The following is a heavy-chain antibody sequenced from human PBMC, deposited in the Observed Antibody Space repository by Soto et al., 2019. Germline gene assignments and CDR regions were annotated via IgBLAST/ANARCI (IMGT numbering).Heavy chain of an antibody. CDR3: ARAAMGGSSWPFDY. Sequence: QVQLQESGPGLVKPSGTLSLTCAVSGGSISSSNWWSWVRQPPGKGLEWIGEIYHSGSTNYNPSLKRRVTIXVXKXENQFSLKLSSVTAADTAVYYCARAAMGGSSWPFDYWGQGTLVTVSS. D-gene: IGHD6-13*01. CDR1: GGSISSSNW. CDR2: IYHSGST. J-gene: IGHJ4*02. V-gene: IGHV4-4*02.